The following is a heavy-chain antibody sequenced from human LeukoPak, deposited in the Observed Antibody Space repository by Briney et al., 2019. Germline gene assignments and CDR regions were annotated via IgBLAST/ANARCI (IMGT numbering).Heavy chain of an antibody. Sequence: ASVKVSCKASGGTFSSYAISWVRQAPGQGLEWMGRIIPILGIANYAQKFQGRVTITADKSTSKAYMELSSLRSEDTAVYYCAVGSYHGSLDYWGQGTLVTVSS. V-gene: IGHV1-69*04. D-gene: IGHD3-10*01. J-gene: IGHJ4*02. CDR2: IIPILGIA. CDR1: GGTFSSYA. CDR3: AVGSYHGSLDY.